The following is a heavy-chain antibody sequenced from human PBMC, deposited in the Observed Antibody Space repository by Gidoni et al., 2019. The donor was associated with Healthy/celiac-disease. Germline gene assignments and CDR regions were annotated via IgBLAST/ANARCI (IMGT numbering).Heavy chain of an antibody. CDR1: GFTFSSYA. Sequence: EVQLLESGGGLVQPGGSLRLSCAASGFTFSSYAMSWVRQAPGKGLEWVSAISGSGGSTYYADSVKGRFTISRDNSKNTLYLQMNSLRAEDTAVYYCAKVVVPAAVAYYYYGMDVWGQGTTVTVSS. V-gene: IGHV3-23*01. CDR3: AKVVVPAAVAYYYYGMDV. CDR2: ISGSGGST. D-gene: IGHD2-2*01. J-gene: IGHJ6*02.